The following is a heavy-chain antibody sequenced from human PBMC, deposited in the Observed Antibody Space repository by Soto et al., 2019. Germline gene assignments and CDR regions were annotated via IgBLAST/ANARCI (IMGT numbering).Heavy chain of an antibody. Sequence: EVQLLESGGGLIQPGGSLRLSCAASGFTFGKFVMRWVRQTPGTGLEWVSTITETGADTYYTDSVKGRFTISRDNSNNTLYLQMTPLRAEDTALYYCTQASSDRNHMEVWGPGTTVNVAS. CDR2: ITETGADT. J-gene: IGHJ6*02. CDR1: GFTFGKFV. V-gene: IGHV3-23*01. CDR3: TQASSDRNHMEV.